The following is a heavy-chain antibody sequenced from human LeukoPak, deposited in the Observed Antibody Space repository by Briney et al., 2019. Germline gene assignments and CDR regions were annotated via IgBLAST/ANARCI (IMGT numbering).Heavy chain of an antibody. J-gene: IGHJ4*02. CDR2: ISSSGSYI. CDR3: ARLGLAAPISH. D-gene: IGHD6-13*01. CDR1: GFTFSSYT. V-gene: IGHV3-21*01. Sequence: GGSLRLSCAASGFTFSSYTMIWVRQAPGKGLEWVSSISSSGSYIYYADSVRGRFTISRDNAKKSLYLQMNSLRAEDTAVYYCARLGLAAPISHWGQGTLVTVSS.